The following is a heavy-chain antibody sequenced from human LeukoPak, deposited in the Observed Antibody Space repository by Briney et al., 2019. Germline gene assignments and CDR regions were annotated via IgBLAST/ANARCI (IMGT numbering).Heavy chain of an antibody. D-gene: IGHD1-20*01. J-gene: IGHJ3*02. Sequence: GGSLRLSCAASGFTFSSYAMSWVRQAPGKGLEWVSAISGSGGSTYYADSVKGRFTISRDNSKNTLYLQMNSLRAEDTAVYYCAKDRVGNWNPGDDAFDIWGQGTMVTVSS. CDR1: GFTFSSYA. V-gene: IGHV3-23*01. CDR2: ISGSGGST. CDR3: AKDRVGNWNPGDDAFDI.